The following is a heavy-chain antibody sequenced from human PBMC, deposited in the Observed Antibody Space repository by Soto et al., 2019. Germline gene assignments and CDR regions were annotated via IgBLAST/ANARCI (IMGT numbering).Heavy chain of an antibody. J-gene: IGHJ3*02. CDR2: ISWNSGSI. V-gene: IGHV3-9*01. Sequence: WIRQPPGKGLEWVSGISWNSGSIGYADSVKGRFTISRDNAKNSLYLQMNSLRAEDTALYYCAKDMNRAPYDRIPMDAFDIWGQGTMVTVSS. CDR3: AKDMNRAPYDRIPMDAFDI. D-gene: IGHD3-22*01.